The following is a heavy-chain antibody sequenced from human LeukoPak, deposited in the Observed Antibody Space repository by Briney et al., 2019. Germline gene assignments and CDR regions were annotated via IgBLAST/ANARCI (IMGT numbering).Heavy chain of an antibody. J-gene: IGHJ6*03. V-gene: IGHV7-4-1*02. CDR2: INTNTGNP. CDR1: GYTFTSYA. Sequence: ASVKVSCKASGYTFTSYAMNWVRQAPGQGLEWMGWINTNTGNPTYAQGFTGRFVFSLDTSVSTAYLQISSLKAEDTAVYYCARRTYYYGSGSYYSLPYYYYYMDVWGKGTTVTVSS. D-gene: IGHD3-10*01. CDR3: ARRTYYYGSGSYYSLPYYYYYMDV.